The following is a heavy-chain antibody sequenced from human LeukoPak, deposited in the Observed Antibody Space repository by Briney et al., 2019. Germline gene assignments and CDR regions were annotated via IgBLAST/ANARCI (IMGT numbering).Heavy chain of an antibody. Sequence: SGTLSLSCTVSGGSISSYYWSWIRQPPGKGLEWIGYIYYSGSTNYNPSLKSRVTISVDTSKNQFSLKLSSVTAADTAVYYCARVMGAAARHFDYWGQGTLVTVSS. D-gene: IGHD6-6*01. CDR1: GGSISSYY. CDR2: IYYSGST. CDR3: ARVMGAAARHFDY. J-gene: IGHJ4*02. V-gene: IGHV4-59*01.